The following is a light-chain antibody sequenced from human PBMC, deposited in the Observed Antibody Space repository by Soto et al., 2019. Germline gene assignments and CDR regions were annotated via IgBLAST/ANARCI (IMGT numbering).Light chain of an antibody. J-gene: IGLJ3*02. CDR1: SSNVGGYNY. CDR2: DDS. Sequence: QSALTQPASVSGSPGQSITISCTGTSSNVGGYNYVSWYQQHPGKAPKLMIYDDSNRPSGVSNRFSGSKSGNTASLAISGVQAEDEAGYYCSSYTSSSTRVFGGGTKLTVL. V-gene: IGLV2-14*01. CDR3: SSYTSSSTRV.